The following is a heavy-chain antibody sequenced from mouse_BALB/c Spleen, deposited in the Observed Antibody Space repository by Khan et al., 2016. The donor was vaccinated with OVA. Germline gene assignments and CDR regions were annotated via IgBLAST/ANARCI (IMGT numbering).Heavy chain of an antibody. CDR1: GYSITSGYG. CDR3: ARTARIKY. Sequence: VQLKESGPGLVKPSQSLSLTCTVTGYSITSGYGWNWIRQFSGNKLEWMGYISYSGSTNYNPSLKSRISITRDTSTNQFFLQLNSVTTEDTATYYCARTARIKYWGQGTTLTVSS. V-gene: IGHV3-2*02. J-gene: IGHJ2*01. D-gene: IGHD1-2*01. CDR2: ISYSGST.